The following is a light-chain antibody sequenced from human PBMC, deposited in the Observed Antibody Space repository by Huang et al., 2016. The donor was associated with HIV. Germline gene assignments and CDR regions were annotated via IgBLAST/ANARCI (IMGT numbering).Light chain of an antibody. V-gene: IGKV3-15*01. CDR3: KQYNKWPTYT. J-gene: IGKJ2*01. Sequence: VMTLSLSTLSVSPGERATLPCRASESILRKLAWYQQRLGQPPRLLIYGASVRLPGIPDRFSGSGDGTEFSLTISSLQSEDFAVYYCKQYNKWPTYTYGQRTKLEIK. CDR2: GAS. CDR1: ESILRK.